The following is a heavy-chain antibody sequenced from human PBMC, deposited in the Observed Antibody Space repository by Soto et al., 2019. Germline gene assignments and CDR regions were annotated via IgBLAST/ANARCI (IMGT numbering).Heavy chain of an antibody. CDR3: ASHSSHWPFFDF. J-gene: IGHJ4*02. Sequence: PSETLSLTCSISGGSISGYHWNWIRQPPGKGLEWIGYIYYTGLSNSNPSLNSRVTMSVDTSKNQFSLKLSSVTAADTAVYYCASHSSHWPFFDFWGQGTLVTVSS. CDR1: GGSISGYH. D-gene: IGHD6-13*01. V-gene: IGHV4-59*01. CDR2: IYYTGLS.